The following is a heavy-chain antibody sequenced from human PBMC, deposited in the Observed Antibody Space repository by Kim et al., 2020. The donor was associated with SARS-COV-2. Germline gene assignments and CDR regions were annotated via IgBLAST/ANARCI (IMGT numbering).Heavy chain of an antibody. Sequence: FQGRVTITADESTSTAYMELSSLRSEDTAVYYCARDYQAVVVAATDAFDIWGQGTMVTVSS. CDR3: ARDYQAVVVAATDAFDI. D-gene: IGHD2-15*01. V-gene: IGHV1-69*01. J-gene: IGHJ3*02.